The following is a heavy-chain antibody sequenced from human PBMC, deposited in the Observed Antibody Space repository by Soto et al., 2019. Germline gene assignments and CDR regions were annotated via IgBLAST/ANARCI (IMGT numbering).Heavy chain of an antibody. J-gene: IGHJ4*02. CDR1: GFSFRNYA. Sequence: EVQLLESGGGLVQPGGSLRISCAASGFSFRNYAMSWVRQAPGKGLEWMSTLTGSSSNIYYADSVKGRFASSRDSSRNTRYLQMNSLTAGDTAVYYCANGRATYGLLTHDYWGQGTLVTVSS. CDR2: LTGSSSNI. V-gene: IGHV3-23*01. D-gene: IGHD3-10*01. CDR3: ANGRATYGLLTHDY.